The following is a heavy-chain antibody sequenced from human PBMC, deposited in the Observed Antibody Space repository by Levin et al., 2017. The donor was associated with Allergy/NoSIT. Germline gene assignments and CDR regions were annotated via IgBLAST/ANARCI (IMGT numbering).Heavy chain of an antibody. J-gene: IGHJ4*02. D-gene: IGHD5-12*01. CDR3: ATVSKYSGYDTLSGFDY. CDR2: FDPEDGET. V-gene: IGHV1-24*01. Sequence: ASVKVSCKVSGYTLTELSMHWVRQAPGKGLEWMGGFDPEDGETIYAQKFQGRVTMTEDTSTDTAYMELSSLRSEDTAVYYCATVSKYSGYDTLSGFDYWGQGTLVTVSS. CDR1: GYTLTELS.